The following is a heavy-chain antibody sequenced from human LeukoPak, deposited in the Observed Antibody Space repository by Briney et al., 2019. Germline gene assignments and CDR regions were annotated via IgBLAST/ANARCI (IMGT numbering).Heavy chain of an antibody. V-gene: IGHV3-74*01. CDR3: ARDVGDSRTGVLDC. CDR1: GFTLRGYW. CDR2: ISGDGSDT. D-gene: IGHD3-22*01. J-gene: IGHJ4*02. Sequence: GGSLRLSCGASGFTLRGYWVHWVRQVPGKGLVWVSRISGDGSDTRYADFVKGRFTISRDNAKNTVYLQMNSLRAEDTAVYFCARDVGDSRTGVLDCWGQGTLVTVSS.